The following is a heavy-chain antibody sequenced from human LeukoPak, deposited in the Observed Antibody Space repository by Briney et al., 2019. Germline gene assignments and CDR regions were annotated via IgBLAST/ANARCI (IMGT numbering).Heavy chain of an antibody. J-gene: IGHJ4*02. Sequence: ASVKVSCKASGYIFTDYYMHWVRQAPGQGLEWMGIINPSGGSTSYAQKFQGRVTMTRDTSTSTVYMELSSLRSEDTAVYYCARDRGSYGSSWYAGYWGQGTLVTVSS. D-gene: IGHD6-13*01. CDR2: INPSGGST. CDR1: GYIFTDYY. CDR3: ARDRGSYGSSWYAGY. V-gene: IGHV1-46*01.